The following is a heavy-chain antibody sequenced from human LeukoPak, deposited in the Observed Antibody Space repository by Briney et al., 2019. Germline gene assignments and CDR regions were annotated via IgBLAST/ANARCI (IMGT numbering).Heavy chain of an antibody. Sequence: GGSLRLSCAASGFTFSDYGMHWVRQAPGKGLEYVSGISSNGGSTYYANSVKGRFTISRDNSKNTLYLQMGSLRAEDMAVYYCASASTYCSSTACPTGNYWGQGTLVTVSS. CDR2: ISSNGGST. V-gene: IGHV3-64*01. D-gene: IGHD2-2*01. CDR1: GFTFSDYG. CDR3: ASASTYCSSTACPTGNY. J-gene: IGHJ4*02.